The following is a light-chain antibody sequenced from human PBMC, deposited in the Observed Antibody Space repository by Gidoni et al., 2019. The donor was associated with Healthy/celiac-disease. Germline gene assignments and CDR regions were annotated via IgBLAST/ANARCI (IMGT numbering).Light chain of an antibody. CDR2: DAS. CDR3: QQYDNLPRT. Sequence: DIQMTQSPSSLSASVGDRVTITCQASQDISNYLNLYQQKPGKAPKLLIYDASNLETGVPSRFSGSGSGTDFTFTISSLQPEDIATYYCQQYDNLPRTFXQXTKLEIK. J-gene: IGKJ2*01. V-gene: IGKV1-33*01. CDR1: QDISNY.